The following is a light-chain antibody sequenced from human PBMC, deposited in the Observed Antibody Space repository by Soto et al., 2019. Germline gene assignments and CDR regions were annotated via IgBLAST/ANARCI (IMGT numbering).Light chain of an antibody. J-gene: IGKJ5*01. CDR1: QSVRSSY. CDR3: QQYGSSPIT. Sequence: EIGLTQSPGTLSLSPGERATLSCRASQSVRSSYLAWYQQRPGQPPRLLMDGATRATGIPDRFSGSGSGTDSTLTISSLEPEDFAVYFCQQYGSSPITFGQGTRLEIK. V-gene: IGKV3-20*01. CDR2: GA.